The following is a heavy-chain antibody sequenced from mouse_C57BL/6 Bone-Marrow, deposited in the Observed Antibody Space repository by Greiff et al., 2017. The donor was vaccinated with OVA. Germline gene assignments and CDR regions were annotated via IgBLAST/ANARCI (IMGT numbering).Heavy chain of an antibody. V-gene: IGHV5-6*01. CDR2: ISSGGSYT. CDR1: GFTFSSYG. J-gene: IGHJ2*01. D-gene: IGHD2-4*01. Sequence: DVHLVESGGDLVKPGGSLKLSCAASGFTFSSYGMSWVRQTPDKRLEWVATISSGGSYTYYPDSVKGRFTISRDNAKNTLYLQMSSLKSEDTAMYYCARQIYYDYYFDYWGQGTTLTVSS. CDR3: ARQIYYDYYFDY.